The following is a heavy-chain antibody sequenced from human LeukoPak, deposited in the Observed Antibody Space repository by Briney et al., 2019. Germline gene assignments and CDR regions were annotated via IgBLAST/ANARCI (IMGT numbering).Heavy chain of an antibody. CDR3: ARVAFGGVIGD. V-gene: IGHV3-48*02. Sequence: PGGSLRLSCAASGFTFSSYSMNWVRQAPGKGLEWVSYISSSSSTIYYADSVKGRFTISRDNAKNSLYLQMNSLRDGDTAVYYCARVAFGGVIGDWGQGNLVTVSS. D-gene: IGHD3-16*02. J-gene: IGHJ4*02. CDR2: ISSSSSTI. CDR1: GFTFSSYS.